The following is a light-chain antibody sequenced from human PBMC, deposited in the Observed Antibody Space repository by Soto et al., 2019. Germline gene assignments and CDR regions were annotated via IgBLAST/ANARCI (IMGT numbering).Light chain of an antibody. V-gene: IGKV1-12*01. CDR2: AAA. CDR1: QSVASR. Sequence: DIPLDQSPSSVSASVGDRVTVTCRASQSVASRLAWYQQKPGKAPKLLIYAAAKLQTGVPSRFSGTGSETDFTLTINSLQPEDFATYYCHQASSFPWTFGQGTRVDVK. J-gene: IGKJ1*01. CDR3: HQASSFPWT.